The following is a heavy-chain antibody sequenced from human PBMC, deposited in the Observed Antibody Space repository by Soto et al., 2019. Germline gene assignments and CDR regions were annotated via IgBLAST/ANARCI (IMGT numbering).Heavy chain of an antibody. V-gene: IGHV3-23*01. CDR3: AKGASSYYYYGMDV. CDR2: ISGSGGST. J-gene: IGHJ6*02. CDR1: GFTFSSYA. Sequence: EVQLLESGGGLVQPGGSLRLSCAASGFTFSSYAMSWVRQAPGKGLEWVSAISGSGGSTYYADSVKGRFTISRDNSKNTLYLKMNSLRAEDTDVYYCAKGASSYYYYGMDVWGQGTTVTVSS.